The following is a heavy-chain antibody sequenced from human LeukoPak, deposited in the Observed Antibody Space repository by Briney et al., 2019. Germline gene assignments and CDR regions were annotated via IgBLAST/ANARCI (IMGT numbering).Heavy chain of an antibody. CDR3: ARADWDTAMIDY. D-gene: IGHD5-18*01. CDR2: ISGSGGST. J-gene: IGHJ4*02. Sequence: GGSLRLSCAASGFTFSSYAMSWVRQAPGKGLEWVSAISGSGGSTYYADSVKGRLTISRDNAKNSLYLQMNSLRAEDTAVYYCARADWDTAMIDYWGQGTLVTVSS. CDR1: GFTFSSYA. V-gene: IGHV3-23*01.